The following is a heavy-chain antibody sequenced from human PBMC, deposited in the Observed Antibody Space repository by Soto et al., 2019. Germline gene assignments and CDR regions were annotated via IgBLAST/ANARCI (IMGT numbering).Heavy chain of an antibody. V-gene: IGHV1-18*01. Sequence: QVHLVQSGAEVKKPGASVKVSCKASVYTFTSCGISWVRQAPGQGLEWMGLINTYNGYTNYPQNFQGRVTMTTDTSTGTVYMELRSLTSDDTAVYYCARDLTKGLDVWGQGTTVTVSS. CDR2: INTYNGYT. CDR3: ARDLTKGLDV. D-gene: IGHD4-4*01. CDR1: VYTFTSCG. J-gene: IGHJ6*02.